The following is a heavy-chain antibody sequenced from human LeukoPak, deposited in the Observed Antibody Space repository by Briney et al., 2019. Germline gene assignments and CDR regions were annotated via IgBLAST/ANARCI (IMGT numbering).Heavy chain of an antibody. Sequence: GGSLRLSCAASGFTFSIYEMNWVRQAPGRGLEWVSYISSSGSTIYYADSVKGRFTISRDNAKNSLYLQMNSLRAEDTAVYYCAELGITMIGGVWGKGTTVTISS. V-gene: IGHV3-48*03. J-gene: IGHJ6*04. CDR2: ISSSGSTI. D-gene: IGHD3-10*02. CDR3: AELGITMIGGV. CDR1: GFTFSIYE.